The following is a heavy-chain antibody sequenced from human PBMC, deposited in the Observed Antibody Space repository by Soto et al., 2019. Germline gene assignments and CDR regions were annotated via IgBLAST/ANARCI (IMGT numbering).Heavy chain of an antibody. CDR2: TYYRSKWYN. D-gene: IGHD3-3*01. CDR3: AGGPGVLLTGKGLDV. Sequence: SQTLSLTCAISWDTVSTNRATWNWIRQSPSRGLEWLGRTYYRSKWYNDYGRSLQSRMTINTDTSKNQFSLQLNSVTPEDTAVYFCAGGPGVLLTGKGLDVWGQGTTVTVSS. V-gene: IGHV6-1*01. CDR1: WDTVSTNRAT. J-gene: IGHJ6*02.